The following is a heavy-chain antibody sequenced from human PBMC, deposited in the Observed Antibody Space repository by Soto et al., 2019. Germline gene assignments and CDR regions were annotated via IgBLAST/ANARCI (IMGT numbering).Heavy chain of an antibody. D-gene: IGHD1-20*01. CDR1: GYTFTGYY. CDR3: ARGVHGKYNWNDVSLDY. V-gene: IGHV1-2*02. CDR2: INPNSGGT. J-gene: IGHJ4*02. Sequence: GASVKVSCKASGYTFTGYYMHWVRQAPGQGLEWMGWINPNSGGTNYAQKFQGRVTMSRDTSISTAYMELSRLRSDDTAVYYCARGVHGKYNWNDVSLDYWGQGTLVTVSS.